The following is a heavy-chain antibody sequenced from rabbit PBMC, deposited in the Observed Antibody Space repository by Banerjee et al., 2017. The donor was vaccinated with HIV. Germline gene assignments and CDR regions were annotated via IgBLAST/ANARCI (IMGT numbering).Heavy chain of an antibody. J-gene: IGHJ4*01. Sequence: QELVESGGGLVQPGESLKLSCKASGIDFTPYGISWVRQAPGKGLEWIGYISSGGSTYYASWVNGRFTISSHNAQNTVFLQMNSLTAADTATYFCGRDQGGWNAVNLWGQGTLVTVS. D-gene: IGHD3-3*01. CDR3: GRDQGGWNAVNL. CDR1: GIDFTPYG. V-gene: IGHV1S7*01. CDR2: ISSGGST.